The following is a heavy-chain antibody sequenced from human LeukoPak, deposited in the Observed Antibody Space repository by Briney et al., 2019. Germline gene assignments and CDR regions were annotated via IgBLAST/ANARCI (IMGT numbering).Heavy chain of an antibody. CDR2: FDPEVVGT. CDR3: ATAYNTSGYGPFAM. D-gene: IGHD3-22*01. Sequence: APVKVSCKVSGNTLTESSIHWVRQAPGKDLEWEGGFDPEVVGTVYAQKCQGRVTMTEDTSTDTAYMDLSSLRSEDTAVYYCATAYNTSGYGPFAMWGQGTLVTVST. CDR1: GNTLTESS. V-gene: IGHV1-24*01. J-gene: IGHJ3*02.